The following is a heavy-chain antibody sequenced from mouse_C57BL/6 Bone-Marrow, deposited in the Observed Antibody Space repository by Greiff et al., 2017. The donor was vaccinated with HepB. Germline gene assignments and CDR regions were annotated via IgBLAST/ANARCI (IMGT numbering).Heavy chain of an antibody. V-gene: IGHV1-18*01. J-gene: IGHJ4*01. CDR2: INPNNGGT. D-gene: IGHD6-1*01. CDR1: GYTFTDYN. CDR3: ARGGIWAMDY. Sequence: EVKLVESGPELVKPGASVKIPCKASGYTFTDYNMDWVKQSHGKSLEWIGDINPNNGGTIYNQKFKGKATLTVDKSSSTAYMELRSLTSEDTAVYYCARGGIWAMDYWGQGTSVTVSS.